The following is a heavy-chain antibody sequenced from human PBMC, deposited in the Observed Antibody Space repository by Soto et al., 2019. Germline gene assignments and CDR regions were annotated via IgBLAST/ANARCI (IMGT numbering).Heavy chain of an antibody. Sequence: QVQLQQWGAGLLKPSETLSLTCAVYGGSFSGYYWSWIRQPPGKGLEWIGEINHSGSTNYNPSLKSRVTISVDTSKNQFSLKLSSVTAADTAVYYCARGQYYYGSGSYYKRGPRGFNFDYWGQGTLVTVSS. CDR3: ARGQYYYGSGSYYKRGPRGFNFDY. CDR1: GGSFSGYY. V-gene: IGHV4-34*01. CDR2: INHSGST. J-gene: IGHJ4*02. D-gene: IGHD3-10*01.